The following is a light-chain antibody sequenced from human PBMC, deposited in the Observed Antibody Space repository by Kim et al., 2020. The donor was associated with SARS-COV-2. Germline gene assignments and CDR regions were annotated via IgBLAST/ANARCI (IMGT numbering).Light chain of an antibody. CDR2: DVS. CDR3: CSYVGSFSVL. CDR1: SSDVGAYNS. J-gene: IGLJ2*01. Sequence: GQSVTISCTGTSSDVGAYNSVSWYQQHPGTAPKLMIYDVSKRPSGVPDRFSGSKSGNTASLTISGLQAEDEADYYCCSYVGSFSVLFGVGTQLTVL. V-gene: IGLV2-11*03.